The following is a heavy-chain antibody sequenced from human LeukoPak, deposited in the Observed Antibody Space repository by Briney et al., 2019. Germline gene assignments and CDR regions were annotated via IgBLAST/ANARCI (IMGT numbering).Heavy chain of an antibody. CDR3: AKPYGSGRYYYMDV. Sequence: GGSLRLSCAASGFTFSDYYMSWIRQAPGKGLEWVSYISSSGSTIYYADSVKGRFTISRDNAKNSLYLQMNSLRAEDTAVYYCAKPYGSGRYYYMDVWGKGTTVTVSS. CDR1: GFTFSDYY. D-gene: IGHD3-10*01. CDR2: ISSSGSTI. V-gene: IGHV3-11*01. J-gene: IGHJ6*03.